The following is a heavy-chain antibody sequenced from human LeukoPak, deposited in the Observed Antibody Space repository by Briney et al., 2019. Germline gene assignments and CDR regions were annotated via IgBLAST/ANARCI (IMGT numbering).Heavy chain of an antibody. J-gene: IGHJ5*02. CDR2: ISSSGSTI. CDR3: ARFIAAAGIGWFDP. Sequence: GGSLRLSCAASGFTFSDYYMGWIRQAPGKGLEWVSYISSSGSTIYYADSVKGRFTISRDNAKNSLYLQMNSLRAEDTAVYYCARFIAAAGIGWFDPWGQGTLVTVSS. D-gene: IGHD6-13*01. CDR1: GFTFSDYY. V-gene: IGHV3-11*01.